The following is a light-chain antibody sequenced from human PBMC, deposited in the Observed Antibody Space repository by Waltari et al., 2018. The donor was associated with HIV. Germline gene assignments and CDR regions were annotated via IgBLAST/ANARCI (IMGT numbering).Light chain of an antibody. Sequence: ASVGDRVTFTCRASQSVSIWVAWYQQKSGKAPKVLIYEASKLQSGVPSRFSGSGSGTEFTLTISSLQPDDVATYYCQQYNSHSTFGGGTKVEIK. CDR2: EAS. CDR1: QSVSIW. CDR3: QQYNSHST. V-gene: IGKV1-5*03. J-gene: IGKJ4*01.